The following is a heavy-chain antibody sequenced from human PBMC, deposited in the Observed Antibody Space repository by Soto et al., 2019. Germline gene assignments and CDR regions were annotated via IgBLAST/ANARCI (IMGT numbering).Heavy chain of an antibody. J-gene: IGHJ5*02. D-gene: IGHD3-10*01. CDR1: GYSFSSFW. V-gene: IGHV5-51*01. Sequence: GESLKISCKVSGYSFSSFWIGWVRQMPGKGLEWMGIIFPRDSETKYSPSFQGQVTMSADMSTSTAYLQWTSLKASDTAMYSCARTIYFGSGSSLGWFDPWGQGTLVTVSS. CDR2: IFPRDSET. CDR3: ARTIYFGSGSSLGWFDP.